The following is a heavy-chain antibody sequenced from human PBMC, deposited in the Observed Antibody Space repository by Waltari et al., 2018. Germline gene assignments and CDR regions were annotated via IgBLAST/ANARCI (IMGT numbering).Heavy chain of an antibody. CDR2: IYYSGST. Sequence: QLQLQESGPGLVKPSETLSLPCTVSGGSISSSNYYWGWIRQPPGKGLEWIGNIYYSGSTYYNPSLKSRVTTYIDTSKNQFSLKLSSVTAADTAVYFCARLDSRSGSYYFDYWGQGTLVTVSS. D-gene: IGHD1-26*01. J-gene: IGHJ4*02. CDR3: ARLDSRSGSYYFDY. CDR1: GGSISSSNYY. V-gene: IGHV4-39*01.